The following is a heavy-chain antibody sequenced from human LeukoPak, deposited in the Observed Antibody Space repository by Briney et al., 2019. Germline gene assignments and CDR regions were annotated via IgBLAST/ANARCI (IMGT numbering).Heavy chain of an antibody. CDR1: GGSISNYY. Sequence: PSETLSLTCPVSGGSISNYYWSWLRLPPGKGLEYIGYISYTGSTNTGSTNYNPSLKSRVTISEETSKNQISLRLSSVTAADTAVYYCARFRSAVAGTYNYYYMDVWGKGTTVTVSS. CDR3: ARFRSAVAGTYNYYYMDV. D-gene: IGHD6-19*01. J-gene: IGHJ6*03. CDR2: ISYTGSTNTGST. V-gene: IGHV4-59*01.